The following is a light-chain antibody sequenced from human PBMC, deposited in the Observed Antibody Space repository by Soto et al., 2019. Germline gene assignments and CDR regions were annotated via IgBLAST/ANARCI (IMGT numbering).Light chain of an antibody. J-gene: IGLJ2*01. CDR1: SRDVGGYNY. Sequence: QSALTQPASVSGSPGQSITISCTGTSRDVGGYNYVSWYQHHPDKAPKLMIYDVDYRPSGVSNRFSGSKSGNTASLTISGLQAEDEADYYCSSYTNTSTLVVFGGGTKVTVL. CDR3: SSYTNTSTLVV. CDR2: DVD. V-gene: IGLV2-14*03.